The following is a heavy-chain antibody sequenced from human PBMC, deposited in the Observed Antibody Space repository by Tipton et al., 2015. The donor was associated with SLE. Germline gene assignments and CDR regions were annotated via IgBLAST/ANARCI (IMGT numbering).Heavy chain of an antibody. CDR1: GGSISRGHYY. J-gene: IGHJ5*02. V-gene: IGHV4-31*03. D-gene: IGHD3-10*01. CDR2: IFYNGNT. CDR3: ARCCIYYNVDP. Sequence: TLSLTCTVSGGSISRGHYYWSSIRQHPGKSLEWIGYIFYNGNTYYNQSLKSRVIISIDTSKNQFSLKLSSVTAADAAVCFCARCCIYYNVDPWAQGTLVTVSS.